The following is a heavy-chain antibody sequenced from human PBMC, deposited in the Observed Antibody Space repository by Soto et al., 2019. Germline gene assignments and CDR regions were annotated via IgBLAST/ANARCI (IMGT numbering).Heavy chain of an antibody. CDR3: ARETSGSYYYGMDV. D-gene: IGHD3-10*01. CDR1: GGSISSGGYY. CDR2: IYYSGST. J-gene: IGHJ6*02. Sequence: ASETLSLTCTVSGGSISSGGYYWSWIRQHPGKGLEWIGYIYYSGSTYYNPSLKSRVTISVDTSKNQFSLKLSSVTAADTVVYYCARETSGSYYYGMDVWGQGTTVTVSS. V-gene: IGHV4-31*03.